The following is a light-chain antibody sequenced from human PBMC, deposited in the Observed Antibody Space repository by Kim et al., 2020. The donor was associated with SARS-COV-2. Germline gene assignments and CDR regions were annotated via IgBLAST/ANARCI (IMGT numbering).Light chain of an antibody. CDR3: QSYDSSLSGWV. CDR1: SSDVGGYNY. V-gene: IGLV2-11*01. Sequence: QSALTQPRSVSGSPGQSVTISCTGTSSDVGGYNYVSWYQQHPGKAPKLMIYDVSKRPSGVPDRFSGSKSGTSASLAITGLQAEDEADYYCQSYDSSLSGWVFGGGTQLTVL. J-gene: IGLJ3*02. CDR2: DVS.